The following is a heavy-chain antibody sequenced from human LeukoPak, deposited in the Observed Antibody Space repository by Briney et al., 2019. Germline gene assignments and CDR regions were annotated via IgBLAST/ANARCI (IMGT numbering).Heavy chain of an antibody. CDR3: AREELEMAKVDY. J-gene: IGHJ4*02. CDR1: GGSISSDNYY. Sequence: SETLSLTCTVSGGSISSDNYYWGWIRQSPGKGLEWIGDIYYSGITYYNPSLKSRVALSVDTSKNRFSLKLSSMTAADTAVYFCAREELEMAKVDYWGQGILVTVSS. D-gene: IGHD5-24*01. V-gene: IGHV4-39*07. CDR2: IYYSGIT.